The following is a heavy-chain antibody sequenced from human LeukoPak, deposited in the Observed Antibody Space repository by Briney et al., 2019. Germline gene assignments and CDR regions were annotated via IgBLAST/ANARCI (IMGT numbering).Heavy chain of an antibody. D-gene: IGHD6-13*01. CDR3: ARGAAAGLNWFDP. CDR2: IYHSGST. J-gene: IGHJ5*02. Sequence: SETLSLTCAVSGGSISSSNWWSWVRQPPGKGLEWIGEIYHSGSTNYNPSLKSRVAISVDKSKNQFSLKLSSVTAADTAVYYCARGAAAGLNWFDPWGQGTLVTVSS. CDR1: GGSISSSNW. V-gene: IGHV4-4*02.